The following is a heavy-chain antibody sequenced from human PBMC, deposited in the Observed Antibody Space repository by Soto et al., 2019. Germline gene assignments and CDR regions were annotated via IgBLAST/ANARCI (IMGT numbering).Heavy chain of an antibody. CDR1: GFTVSSYG. CDR2: ISRDGRTK. CDR3: TGEVASGY. Sequence: ESGGGVVQPGRSLRLSCAVSGFTVSSYGMHWVRQAPGKGLEWVAVISRDGRTKFYADSVEGRFTISKDSSRNTLFLEMDSLRSDDTAVYYCTGEVASGYWGQGTLVTVSS. J-gene: IGHJ4*02. D-gene: IGHD2-8*02. V-gene: IGHV3-30*03.